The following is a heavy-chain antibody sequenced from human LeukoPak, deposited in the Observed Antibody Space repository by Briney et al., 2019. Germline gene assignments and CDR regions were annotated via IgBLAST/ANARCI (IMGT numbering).Heavy chain of an antibody. CDR2: ISGSGGST. CDR1: GFTFSSYA. CDR3: ARNENSGWGYFDY. Sequence: PGGSLRLSCAASGFTFSSYAMSWVRQAPGKGLEWVSAISGSGGSTYYAGSVKGRFTISRDNSKDTLYLQMNSLRAEDTAVYYCARNENSGWGYFDYWGQGTLVTVSS. D-gene: IGHD5-12*01. V-gene: IGHV3-23*01. J-gene: IGHJ4*02.